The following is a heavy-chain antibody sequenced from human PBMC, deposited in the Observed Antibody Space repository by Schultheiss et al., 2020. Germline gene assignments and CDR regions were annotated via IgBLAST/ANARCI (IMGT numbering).Heavy chain of an antibody. D-gene: IGHD3-22*01. V-gene: IGHV4-61*01. J-gene: IGHJ4*02. CDR1: GGSVSSGSYY. CDR2: IYYSGST. Sequence: SETLSLTCTVSGGSVSSGSYYWSWIRQPPGKGLEWIGYIYYSGSTNYNPSLKSRVTISVDTSKNQFSLKLSSVTAADTAVYYCARMDDSSGYYVFGYWGQGTLVTVSS. CDR3: ARMDDSSGYYVFGY.